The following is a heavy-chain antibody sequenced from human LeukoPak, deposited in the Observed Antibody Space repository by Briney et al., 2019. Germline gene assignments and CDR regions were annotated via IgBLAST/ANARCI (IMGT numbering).Heavy chain of an antibody. CDR2: ISGSGGST. D-gene: IGHD3-22*01. Sequence: GGSLRLSCAASGFTFSTYAMSWVRQAPGKGLEWVSAISGSGGSTYYADSVKGRFTISRDNSKNSLYLQMNSLKAEDTAVYYCAKGGGDSSGYYYGDALDIWGQGTMVTVSS. CDR3: AKGGGDSSGYYYGDALDI. J-gene: IGHJ3*02. V-gene: IGHV3-23*01. CDR1: GFTFSTYA.